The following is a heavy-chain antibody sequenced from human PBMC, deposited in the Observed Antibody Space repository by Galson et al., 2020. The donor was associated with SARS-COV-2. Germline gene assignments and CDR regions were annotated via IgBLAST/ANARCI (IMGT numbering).Heavy chain of an antibody. CDR1: GFSLTTSGMG. CDR3: ARMADGYGGYDYGSSPFDY. J-gene: IGHJ4*02. Sequence: SGPTQVKPTHTLTLTCTFSGFSLTTSGMGVTWIRQPPGKALEWLALIDWDNDKYYSTSLRTRLPISGDTSKNQVFLTMTNMDPVDTATYYCARMADGYGGYDYGSSPFDYWGQGTLVTVSS. V-gene: IGHV2-70*01. CDR2: IDWDNDK. D-gene: IGHD5-12*01.